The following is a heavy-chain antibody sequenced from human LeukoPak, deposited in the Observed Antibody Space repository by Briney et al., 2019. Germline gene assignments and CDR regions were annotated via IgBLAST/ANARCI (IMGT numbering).Heavy chain of an antibody. CDR1: GFTFSIYS. Sequence: GGSLRLSCAASGFTFSIYSMTWVRQAPGKGLEWVSSITGTSTYIFYADSLKGRFTISRDNAKNSLFLQMNSLRVEDTAVYYCAREHYFYHMDGWGEGTTVTVSS. J-gene: IGHJ6*03. V-gene: IGHV3-21*01. CDR3: AREHYFYHMDG. CDR2: ITGTSTYI.